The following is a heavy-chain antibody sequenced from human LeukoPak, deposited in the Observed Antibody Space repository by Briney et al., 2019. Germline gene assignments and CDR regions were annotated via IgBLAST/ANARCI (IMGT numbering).Heavy chain of an antibody. V-gene: IGHV1-3*04. CDR2: INTGNGNT. D-gene: IGHD3-22*01. CDR3: ARVPLHDASGRYYPH. CDR1: GYTFTNYG. J-gene: IGHJ1*01. Sequence: ASVKVSCKASGYTFTNYGMHWVRQAPRQSLEWMGWINTGNGNTKSSQKFQDRVALTRDTSASTAYMELNSLSSEDTAVYYCARVPLHDASGRYYPHWGQGTLVTVSS.